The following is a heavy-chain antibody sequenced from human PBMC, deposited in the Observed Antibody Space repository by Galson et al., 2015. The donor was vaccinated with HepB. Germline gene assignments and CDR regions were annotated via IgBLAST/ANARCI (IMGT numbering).Heavy chain of an antibody. Sequence: QSGAEVKKPGESLRISCKGSGYIFTSHWISWVRQMPGKGLEWMGRIDPSDSYSNYSSSFQGHVTISADTSINTAYLQWSSLKASDTAMYYCARRVYCSSTTCFDPWGQGTLVTVSS. CDR2: IDPSDSYS. V-gene: IGHV5-10-1*01. D-gene: IGHD2/OR15-2a*01. CDR3: ARRVYCSSTTCFDP. J-gene: IGHJ5*02. CDR1: GYIFTSHW.